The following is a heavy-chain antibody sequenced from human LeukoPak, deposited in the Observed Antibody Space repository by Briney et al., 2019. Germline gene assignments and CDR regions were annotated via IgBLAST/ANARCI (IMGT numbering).Heavy chain of an antibody. CDR3: ARVLSSSFWSGYLGWFDP. CDR2: IYTSGST. D-gene: IGHD3-3*01. CDR1: GGSISNGSYY. J-gene: IGHJ5*02. V-gene: IGHV4-61*02. Sequence: PSETLSLTCTVSGGSISNGSYYWSWIRQPAGKGLEWIGRIYTSGSTNYNPSLKSRVTISVDTSKNQFSLKLSSVTAADTAVYYCARVLSSSFWSGYLGWFDPWGQGTLVTVSS.